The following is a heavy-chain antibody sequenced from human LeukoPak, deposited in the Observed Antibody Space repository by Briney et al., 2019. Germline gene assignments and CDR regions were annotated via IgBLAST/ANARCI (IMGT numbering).Heavy chain of an antibody. CDR2: IYYSGST. CDR1: GGSISSSSYY. CDR3: ARDRGCYGSGSSEYYFDY. Sequence: SETLSLTCTVSGGSISSSSYYWGWIRQPPGKGLEWIGSIYYSGSTYYNPSLKSRVTISVDTSKNQFSLKLSSVTAADTAVYYCARDRGCYGSGSSEYYFDYWGQGTLVTVSS. D-gene: IGHD3-10*01. J-gene: IGHJ4*02. V-gene: IGHV4-39*02.